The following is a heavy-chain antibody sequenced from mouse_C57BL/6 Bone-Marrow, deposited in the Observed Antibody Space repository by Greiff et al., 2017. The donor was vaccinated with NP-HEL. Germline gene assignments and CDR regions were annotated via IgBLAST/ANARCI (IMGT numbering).Heavy chain of an antibody. CDR2: ISDGGSYT. V-gene: IGHV5-4*01. CDR3: ARDEEGDFDY. CDR1: GFTFSSYA. J-gene: IGHJ2*01. Sequence: EVKLVESGGGLVKPGGSLKLSCAASGFTFSSYAMSWVRQTPEKRLEWVATISDGGSYTYYPDNVKGRFTISRDNAKNNLYLQMSHLKSEDTAMYYCARDEEGDFDYWGQGTTLTVSS.